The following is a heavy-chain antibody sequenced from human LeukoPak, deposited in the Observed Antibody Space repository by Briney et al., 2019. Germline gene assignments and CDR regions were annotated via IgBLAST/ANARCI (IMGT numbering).Heavy chain of an antibody. CDR2: VYYSGST. CDR3: AGFGSSGPYYFDY. D-gene: IGHD3-22*01. V-gene: IGHV4-59*08. CDR1: GDSISGYY. J-gene: IGHJ4*02. Sequence: PSETLSLTCTVSGDSISGYYWSWIRQPPGMGLEWIGYVYYSGSTTYNPSLRSRVSISLNTSNNQFSLKLNSVTAADTAVYYCAGFGSSGPYYFDYWGQGTLVTVSS.